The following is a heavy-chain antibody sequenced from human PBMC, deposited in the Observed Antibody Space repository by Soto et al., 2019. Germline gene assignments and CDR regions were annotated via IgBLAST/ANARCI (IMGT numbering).Heavy chain of an antibody. CDR1: DYTFASYG. J-gene: IGHJ6*02. Sequence: ASVKVSCKASDYTFASYGVSWVRQAPGQGLEWMGWISAYNGNTNYAQKFQGRVTMTTDTSTSTAYMDLRSLRSDDTAIYYCARDYYGSAKRLSYGMDVWGQGTTVTGSS. CDR3: ARDYYGSAKRLSYGMDV. D-gene: IGHD3-10*01. CDR2: ISAYNGNT. V-gene: IGHV1-18*04.